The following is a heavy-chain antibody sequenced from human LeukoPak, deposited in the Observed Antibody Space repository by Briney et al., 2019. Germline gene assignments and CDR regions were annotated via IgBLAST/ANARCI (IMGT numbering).Heavy chain of an antibody. CDR2: ISDSGDYT. D-gene: IGHD1-26*01. CDR1: GFTFSSYA. V-gene: IGHV3-23*01. CDR3: AKGISGSYSVDY. J-gene: IGHJ4*02. Sequence: GGSLRLSCAASGFTFSSYAMSWVRQAPGKGLEWVSTISDSGDYTYYADSVRGRFTISRDNSKNTLYLQMNSLRVEDTAVYYCAKGISGSYSVDYWGQGTLVTVSS.